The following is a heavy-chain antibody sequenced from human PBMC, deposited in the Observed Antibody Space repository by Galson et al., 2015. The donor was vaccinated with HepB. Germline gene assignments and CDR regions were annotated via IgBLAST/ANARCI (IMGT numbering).Heavy chain of an antibody. CDR1: GFTFSSSA. Sequence: SVKVSCKASGFTFSSSAVQWVRQARGQRLEWIGWIVVGSGNTNYAQKFQERVTITRDMSTSTAYMELSSLRSEDTAVYYCAAARSRMTTVPIDYWGQGTLVTVSS. CDR3: AAARSRMTTVPIDY. CDR2: IVVGSGNT. D-gene: IGHD4-17*01. V-gene: IGHV1-58*01. J-gene: IGHJ4*02.